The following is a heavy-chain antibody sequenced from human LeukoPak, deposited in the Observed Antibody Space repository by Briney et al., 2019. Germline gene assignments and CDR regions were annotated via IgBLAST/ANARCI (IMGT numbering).Heavy chain of an antibody. CDR1: GFTFTGYP. Sequence: GGSLRLSCAASGFTFTGYPMHWVRQPPGKGLEWVAFIRYDGSNEYYADSVKGRFTISRDNSKNTLFLQMNSLRTEDTAVYYCAKDFYSGSSPWGQATLVTVSS. J-gene: IGHJ5*02. CDR2: IRYDGSNE. D-gene: IGHD1-26*01. V-gene: IGHV3-30*02. CDR3: AKDFYSGSSP.